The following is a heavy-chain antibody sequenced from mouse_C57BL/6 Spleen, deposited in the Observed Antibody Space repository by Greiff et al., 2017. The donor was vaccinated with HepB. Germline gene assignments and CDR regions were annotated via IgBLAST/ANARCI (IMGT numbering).Heavy chain of an antibody. CDR3: AREEGGYDGYYGEVDY. V-gene: IGHV1-81*01. CDR1: GYTFTSYG. CDR2: IYPRSGNT. D-gene: IGHD2-3*01. J-gene: IGHJ2*01. Sequence: QVQLQQSGAELARPGASVKLSCKASGYTFTSYGISWVKQRTGQGLEWIGEIYPRSGNTYYNEKFKGKATLTADKSSSTAYMELRSLTSEDSAVYFCAREEGGYDGYYGEVDYWGQGTTLTVSS.